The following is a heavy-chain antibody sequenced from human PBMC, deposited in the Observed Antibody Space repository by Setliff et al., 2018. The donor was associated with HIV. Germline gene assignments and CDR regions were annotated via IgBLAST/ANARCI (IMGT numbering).Heavy chain of an antibody. J-gene: IGHJ5*02. CDR3: ARATYAYVWGSYRLKADGFDP. V-gene: IGHV4-34*01. D-gene: IGHD3-16*02. CDR2: INHRGSS. CDR1: GGSLSDYY. Sequence: SETLSLTCGVYGGSLSDYYWCWIRQPPGKGLEWIGEINHRGSSNYNPSLKSRVTISVDTSKDQLSLNVTAVTAADTAVYYCARATYAYVWGSYRLKADGFDPWGQGTLVTVSS.